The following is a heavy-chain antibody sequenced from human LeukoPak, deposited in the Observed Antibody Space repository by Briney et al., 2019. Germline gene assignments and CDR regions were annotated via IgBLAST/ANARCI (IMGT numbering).Heavy chain of an antibody. CDR2: ISYDGTNK. CDR1: GFTFSSYG. J-gene: IGHJ1*01. Sequence: PGGSLRLSCAVSGFTFSSYGMHWVRQAPGKGLEWMAVISYDGTNKYYADSVKGRFTISRDNSKNTLYLQMNGLRADDTAVYYCARGSFSADAPLVLDYFHHWGQGTLVTDSS. V-gene: IGHV3-30*03. D-gene: IGHD5-18*01. CDR3: ARGSFSADAPLVLDYFHH.